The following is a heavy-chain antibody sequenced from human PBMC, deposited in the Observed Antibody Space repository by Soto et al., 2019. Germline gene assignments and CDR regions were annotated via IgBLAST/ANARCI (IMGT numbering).Heavy chain of an antibody. D-gene: IGHD2-15*01. J-gene: IGHJ6*02. V-gene: IGHV6-1*01. Sequence: SQTLSLTCAISGDSVSSNSAAWNWIRQSPSRGLEWLGRTYYRSKWYNDYAVSVKSRITINPDTSKNQFSLQLNSVTPEDTAVCYCARDGFRVVVAATGSYCYGMDVWGQGTTVPVSS. CDR2: TYYRSKWYN. CDR3: ARDGFRVVVAATGSYCYGMDV. CDR1: GDSVSSNSAA.